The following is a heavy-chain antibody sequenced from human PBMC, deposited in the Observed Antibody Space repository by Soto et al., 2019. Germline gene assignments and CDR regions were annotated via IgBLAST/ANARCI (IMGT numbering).Heavy chain of an antibody. CDR1: GYSLADYG. Sequence: QVQLVQSGAEVKKPGASVKVSCKASGYSLADYGMNWVRQAPGQGLEWMGWISAYDGHTKYAQKLQGRVTVTTDTSTNTAYMELRSLRSDDTAVYYCARLRALSGGWPSYFDFWGQGTLVTVSS. D-gene: IGHD6-19*01. CDR3: ARLRALSGGWPSYFDF. CDR2: ISAYDGHT. J-gene: IGHJ4*02. V-gene: IGHV1-18*01.